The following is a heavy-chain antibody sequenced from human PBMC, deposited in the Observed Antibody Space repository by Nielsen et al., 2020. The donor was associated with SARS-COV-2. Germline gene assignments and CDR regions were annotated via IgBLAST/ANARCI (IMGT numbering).Heavy chain of an antibody. Sequence: ASVKVSCKASGGTFSSYAISWVRQAPGQGLEWMGGISAYNGNTNYAQKLQGRVTMTTDTSTSTAYMELRSLRSDDTAVYYCARGKLTATVFNYYYGMDVWGQGTTVTVSS. D-gene: IGHD5-18*01. V-gene: IGHV1-18*01. CDR2: ISAYNGNT. CDR1: GGTFSSYA. J-gene: IGHJ6*02. CDR3: ARGKLTATVFNYYYGMDV.